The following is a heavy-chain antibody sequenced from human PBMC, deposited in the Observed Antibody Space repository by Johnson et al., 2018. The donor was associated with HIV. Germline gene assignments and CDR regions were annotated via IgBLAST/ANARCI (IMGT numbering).Heavy chain of an antibody. V-gene: IGHV3-30-3*01. CDR1: GFTFSSYA. J-gene: IGHJ3*02. D-gene: IGHD6-13*01. CDR3: ASWGVGSSWNHDAFDI. CDR2: ISYDGSNK. Sequence: QVQLVESGGGVVQHGRSLRLSCAASGFTFSSYAMHWVRQAPGKGLEWVAVISYDGSNKYYADSVKGRFTISRDNSKNTLYLQMNSLRAEDTAVYYCASWGVGSSWNHDAFDIWGQGTMVTVSS.